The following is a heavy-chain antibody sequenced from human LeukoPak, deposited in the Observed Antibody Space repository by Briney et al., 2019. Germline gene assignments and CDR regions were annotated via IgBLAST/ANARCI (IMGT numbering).Heavy chain of an antibody. CDR1: GFSVSSNY. D-gene: IGHD6-19*01. CDR2: ISSNGGST. J-gene: IGHJ4*02. CDR3: ARASSGWYGY. V-gene: IGHV3-64*01. Sequence: PGGSLRLSCAASGFSVSSNYMNWVRQAPGKGLEYVSAISSNGGSTYYANSVKGRFTISRDNSKNTLYLQMGSLRTEDMAVYYCARASSGWYGYWGQGTLVTVSS.